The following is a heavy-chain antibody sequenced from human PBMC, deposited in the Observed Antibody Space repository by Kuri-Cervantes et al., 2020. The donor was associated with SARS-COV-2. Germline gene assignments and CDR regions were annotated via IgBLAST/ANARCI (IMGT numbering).Heavy chain of an antibody. D-gene: IGHD4-17*01. Sequence: GSLRLSCTVPGSSVSSGSYYWSWIRQPPGKGLEWIGYIYYNGSTNYNPSLKSRVTISVDTSKNQFSLKLSSVTAADTAMYYCARHDYGDPLTYYYGMDVWGQGTTVTVSS. CDR2: IYYNGST. CDR3: ARHDYGDPLTYYYGMDV. V-gene: IGHV4-61*01. CDR1: GSSVSSGSYY. J-gene: IGHJ6*02.